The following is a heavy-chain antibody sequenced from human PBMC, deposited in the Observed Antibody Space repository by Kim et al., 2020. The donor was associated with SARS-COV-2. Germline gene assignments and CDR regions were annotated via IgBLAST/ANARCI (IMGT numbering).Heavy chain of an antibody. V-gene: IGHV3-30*04. D-gene: IGHD5-12*01. CDR2: ISYDGSNK. CDR1: GFTFSSYA. Sequence: GGSLRLSCAASGFTFSSYAMHWVRQAPGKGLEWVAVISYDGSNKYYADSVKGRFTISRDNSKNKLYLQMNILRAEDTAVYYCARDLRGYSGYDWNYYYY. CDR3: ARDLRGYSGYDWNYYYY. J-gene: IGHJ6*01.